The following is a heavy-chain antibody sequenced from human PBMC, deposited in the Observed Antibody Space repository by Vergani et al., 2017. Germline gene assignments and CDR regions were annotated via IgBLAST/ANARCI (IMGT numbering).Heavy chain of an antibody. CDR3: AKCGRGVVPAVFGVKG. J-gene: IGHJ4*02. CDR1: GFTFSNYG. Sequence: QVQLVESGGGVVQPGGSLRLSCGASGFTFSNYGMHWVRQAPGKGLEWVTFIRYDGSNTYYADSVKGRFTISRDNSKNTLYLQMNSLRAEDTAVYYCAKCGRGVVPAVFGVKGWGQGTLVTVSS. D-gene: IGHD2-2*01. V-gene: IGHV3-30*02. CDR2: IRYDGSNT.